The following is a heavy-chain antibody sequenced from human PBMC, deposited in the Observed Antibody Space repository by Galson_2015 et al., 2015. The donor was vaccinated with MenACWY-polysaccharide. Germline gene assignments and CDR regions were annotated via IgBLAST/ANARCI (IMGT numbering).Heavy chain of an antibody. Sequence: CAISGDSVSSNSAAWNWIRQSPSRGLEWLGRTYYRSKWYNDYAVSVKSRITINPDTSKNQFSLQLNSVTPEDTAVYYCARVIVGAPMLAFDIWGQGTMVTVSS. CDR2: TYYRSKWYN. CDR3: ARVIVGAPMLAFDI. CDR1: GDSVSSNSAA. D-gene: IGHD1-26*01. V-gene: IGHV6-1*01. J-gene: IGHJ3*02.